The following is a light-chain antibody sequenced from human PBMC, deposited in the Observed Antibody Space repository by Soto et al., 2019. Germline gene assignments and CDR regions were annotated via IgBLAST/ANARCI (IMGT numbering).Light chain of an antibody. CDR1: SSNIGAGYD. Sequence: QSALTQPPSVSGAPGQRVTISCTGSSSNIGAGYDVHWYKQLPGTAPKLVIYANVDRPSGVPDRFSGSNPGTSASLAITGLQSEDEADYYCQSYDSSLSTWVFGGGTKLTVL. CDR3: QSYDSSLSTWV. CDR2: ANV. J-gene: IGLJ3*02. V-gene: IGLV1-40*01.